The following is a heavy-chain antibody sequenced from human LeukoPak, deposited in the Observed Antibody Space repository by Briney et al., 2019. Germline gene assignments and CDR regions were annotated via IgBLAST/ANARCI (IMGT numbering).Heavy chain of an antibody. J-gene: IGHJ4*02. CDR1: GGTFSSYA. CDR2: IIPIFGTA. D-gene: IGHD6-13*01. Sequence: ASVKVSCKASGGTFSSYAISWVRQAPGQGLEWMGGIIPIFGTANYAQKFQGRVTITADKPTSTAYMELSSLRSEDTAVYYCARDLIAAAGLYYFDYWGQGTLVTVSS. CDR3: ARDLIAAAGLYYFDY. V-gene: IGHV1-69*06.